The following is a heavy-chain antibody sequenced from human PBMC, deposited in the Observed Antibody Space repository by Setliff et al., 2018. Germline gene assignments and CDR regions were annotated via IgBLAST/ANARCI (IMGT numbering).Heavy chain of an antibody. CDR2: IYHSGST. CDR3: AGDGITFGGVIADRGAFDI. D-gene: IGHD3-16*02. J-gene: IGHJ3*02. Sequence: PSETLSLTCAVSGGSISSGGYSWSWIRQPPGKGLEWIGYIYHSGSTYYNPSLKSRVTISVDRSKNQFSLKLSSVTAADTAVYYCAGDGITFGGVIADRGAFDIWGQGTMVTVSS. V-gene: IGHV4-30-2*01. CDR1: GGSISSGGYS.